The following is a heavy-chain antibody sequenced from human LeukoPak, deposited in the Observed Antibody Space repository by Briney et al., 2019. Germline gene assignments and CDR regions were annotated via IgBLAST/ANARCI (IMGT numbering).Heavy chain of an antibody. Sequence: SETLSLTCAVYGGSFSGRYWSWIRQPPGKGLEWIGEINHIGSTDYNPSLKSRVTIAVDTSKNQFSLKLSSVTAADTAVYYCAKTPTALVRGGYYFDNWGRGTLVTVSS. J-gene: IGHJ4*02. CDR2: INHIGST. D-gene: IGHD6-6*01. CDR1: GGSFSGRY. CDR3: AKTPTALVRGGYYFDN. V-gene: IGHV4-34*01.